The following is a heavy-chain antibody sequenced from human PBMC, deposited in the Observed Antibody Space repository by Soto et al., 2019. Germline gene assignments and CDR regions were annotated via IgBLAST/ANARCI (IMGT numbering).Heavy chain of an antibody. CDR1: ADSVSSNTAA. CDR2: TYYRSNWRH. Sequence: SPPLSLPCAISADSVSSNTAAWNWIRSSPSRGLEWLGRTYYRSNWRHDYAVSVKSRITVNPDTSKNHFSLQLNSVTPDDTAVYYCARGVAGTGFDLWGQGTLVTVSS. D-gene: IGHD6-19*01. V-gene: IGHV6-1*01. J-gene: IGHJ4*02. CDR3: ARGVAGTGFDL.